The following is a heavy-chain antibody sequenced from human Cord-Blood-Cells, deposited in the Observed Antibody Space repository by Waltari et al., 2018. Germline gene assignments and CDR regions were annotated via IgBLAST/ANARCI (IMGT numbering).Heavy chain of an antibody. CDR3: ATRRDGYNYYFDY. CDR2: IYPGDSDT. V-gene: IGHV5-51*01. J-gene: IGHJ4*02. Sequence: WVRQMPGKGLEWMGIIYPGDSDTRYSPSFQGQVTISADKSISTAYLQWSSLKASDTAMYYCATRRDGYNYYFDYWGQGTLVTVSS. D-gene: IGHD5-12*01.